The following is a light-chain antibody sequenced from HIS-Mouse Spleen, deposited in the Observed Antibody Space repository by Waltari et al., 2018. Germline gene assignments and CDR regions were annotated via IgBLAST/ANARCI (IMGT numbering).Light chain of an antibody. Sequence: SSELTQDPAVSVALGQTVRITCQGDSLRSYYASWYQQKPGQALVLVIYGKNNRPSGIPDRFSGASSGNTASLTITGAQAEDEADYYGNSRDSSGNHVVFGGGTKLTVL. CDR2: GKN. CDR1: SLRSYY. CDR3: NSRDSSGNHVV. V-gene: IGLV3-19*01. J-gene: IGLJ2*01.